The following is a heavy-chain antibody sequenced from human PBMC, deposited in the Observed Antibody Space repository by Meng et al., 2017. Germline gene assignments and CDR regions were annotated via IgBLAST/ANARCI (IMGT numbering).Heavy chain of an antibody. V-gene: IGHV7-4-1*02. CDR2: INTTTGNP. CDR1: AYTFTSYA. CDR3: ARMGIAVSGTLGWEDY. Sequence: QVHRWHSGAELKKTGASLKVSCKASAYTFTSYAMNWVQQAPGQGLEWMGWINTTTGNPTYAQGFTGRFVFSLDTSVSTAYLQISSLKAEDTAVYYCARMGIAVSGTLGWEDYWGQGTLVTVSS. D-gene: IGHD6-19*01. J-gene: IGHJ4*02.